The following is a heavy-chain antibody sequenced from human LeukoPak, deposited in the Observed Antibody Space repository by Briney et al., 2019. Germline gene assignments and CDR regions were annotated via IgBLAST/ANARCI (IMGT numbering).Heavy chain of an antibody. CDR1: GFTFSSYG. CDR3: AKSGLSDYYDSSGYLS. D-gene: IGHD3-22*01. CDR2: ISYDGSNK. Sequence: GGSLRLSCAASGFTFSSYGMHWVRQAPGKGLEWVAVISYDGSNKYYADSVKGRFTISRDNAKNPLYLQMNSLRAEDTALYYCAKSGLSDYYDSSGYLSWGQGTLVTVSS. V-gene: IGHV3-30*18. J-gene: IGHJ4*02.